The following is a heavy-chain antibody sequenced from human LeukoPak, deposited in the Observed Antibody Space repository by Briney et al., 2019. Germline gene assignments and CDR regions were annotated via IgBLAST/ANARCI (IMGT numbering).Heavy chain of an antibody. D-gene: IGHD5-24*01. CDR2: MYYSGST. V-gene: IGHV4-59*01. CDR3: ARDDGYNFWYFDY. Sequence: SETLSLTCTVSGSSLSSYYWSWIRQPPGKGLEWIAYMYYSGSTNYNPSLKSRVTISVDTSKNQFSLKLSSVTAADTAVYYCARDDGYNFWYFDYWGQGTLVTVSS. CDR1: GSSLSSYY. J-gene: IGHJ4*02.